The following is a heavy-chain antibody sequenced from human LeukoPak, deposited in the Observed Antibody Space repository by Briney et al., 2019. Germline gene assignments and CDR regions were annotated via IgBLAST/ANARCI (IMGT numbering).Heavy chain of an antibody. D-gene: IGHD3-16*01. Sequence: GGSLRLSCAASGFTFSSYAMSWVRQAPGKGLEWVSAISGSGGSTYYADSVKGRFTISRDNSKNSLYLQMDSLRAEDMALYYCARERGSKHYDFWGQGTLVTVSS. CDR2: ISGSGGST. V-gene: IGHV3-23*01. J-gene: IGHJ4*02. CDR3: ARERGSKHYDF. CDR1: GFTFSSYA.